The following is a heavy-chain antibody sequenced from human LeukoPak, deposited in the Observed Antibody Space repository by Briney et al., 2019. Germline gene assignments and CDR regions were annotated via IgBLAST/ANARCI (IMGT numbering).Heavy chain of an antibody. D-gene: IGHD1-26*01. CDR3: ARGVGAAISYYHYYIDV. V-gene: IGHV1-46*01. CDR2: INPSGGST. Sequence: ASVKVSCKASGYTFTSYYMHWVRQAPGQGLERMGIINPSGGSTSYAQKFQGRVTMTGDTSTSTVYMELSSLRSEDTAVYYCARGVGAAISYYHYYIDVWGKGTTVTVSS. J-gene: IGHJ6*03. CDR1: GYTFTSYY.